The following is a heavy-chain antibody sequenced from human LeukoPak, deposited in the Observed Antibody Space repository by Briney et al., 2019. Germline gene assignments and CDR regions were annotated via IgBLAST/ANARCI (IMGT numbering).Heavy chain of an antibody. CDR2: IYYSGST. CDR1: GGSISSYY. D-gene: IGHD2-15*01. Sequence: PSETLSLTCTVSGGSISSYYWSWIRQPPGKGLEWIGYIYYSGSTNYNPSLKSRVTISVDTSKNQFSLKLSSVTAADTAVYYCARLGCSGGSCPFDYWGQGTLVTVSS. V-gene: IGHV4-59*08. J-gene: IGHJ4*02. CDR3: ARLGCSGGSCPFDY.